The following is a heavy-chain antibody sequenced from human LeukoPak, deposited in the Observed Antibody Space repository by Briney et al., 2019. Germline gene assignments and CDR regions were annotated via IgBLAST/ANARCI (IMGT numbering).Heavy chain of an antibody. J-gene: IGHJ6*02. CDR1: GYIFTNYY. Sequence: ASVKVSCKASGYIFTNYYIHWVRQAPGQGLEWMGWINPDSGGTTYAQKLQGRVTMTGDTSISTAYIELSSLKSDDTALYYCARLGLVSDSTGNHYYFYGMDVWGQGTSVTVSS. CDR2: INPDSGGT. D-gene: IGHD2-8*02. V-gene: IGHV1-2*02. CDR3: ARLGLVSDSTGNHYYFYGMDV.